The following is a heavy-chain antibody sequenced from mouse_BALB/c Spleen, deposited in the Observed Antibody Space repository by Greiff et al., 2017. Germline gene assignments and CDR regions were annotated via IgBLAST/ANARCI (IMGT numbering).Heavy chain of an antibody. V-gene: IGHV10-1*02. J-gene: IGHJ4*01. CDR3: VRGRGPYAMDY. Sequence: EVQLVESGGGLVQPKGSLKLSCAASGFTFNTYAMNWVRQAPGKGLEWVARIRSKSNNYATYYADSVKDRFTISRDDSQSMLYLQMNNLKTEDAAMYYCVRGRGPYAMDYWGQGTSGTV. CDR2: IRSKSNNYAT. D-gene: IGHD1-1*01. CDR1: GFTFNTYA.